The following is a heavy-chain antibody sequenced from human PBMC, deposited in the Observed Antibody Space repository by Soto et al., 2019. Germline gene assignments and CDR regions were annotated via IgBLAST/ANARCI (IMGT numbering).Heavy chain of an antibody. Sequence: QVQLVESGGGVVQPGRSLRLSCAASGFTFSSYGMHWVRQAPGKGLEWVAVIWYDGSNKYYADSVKGRFTISRDNAKNSLYLQMNSLRAEDTALYYCAKGLPGTMVRGVTFDYWGQGTLVTVSS. CDR1: GFTFSSYG. CDR3: AKGLPGTMVRGVTFDY. CDR2: IWYDGSNK. D-gene: IGHD3-10*01. J-gene: IGHJ4*02. V-gene: IGHV3-33*03.